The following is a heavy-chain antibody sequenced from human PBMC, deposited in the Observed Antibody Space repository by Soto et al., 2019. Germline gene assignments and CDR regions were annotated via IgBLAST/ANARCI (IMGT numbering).Heavy chain of an antibody. Sequence: PGGSLRLSCAASGFTFTSHAINWVRQAPGKGLEWVSAISSSGGTTYYADSVKGRFTISRDNSKNTLYLQMNSLRAEDTALYFCAKVRSTLYYYYGMDVWGQGTTVTV. CDR3: AKVRSTLYYYYGMDV. CDR1: GFTFTSHA. CDR2: ISSSGGTT. V-gene: IGHV3-23*01. D-gene: IGHD2-2*01. J-gene: IGHJ6*02.